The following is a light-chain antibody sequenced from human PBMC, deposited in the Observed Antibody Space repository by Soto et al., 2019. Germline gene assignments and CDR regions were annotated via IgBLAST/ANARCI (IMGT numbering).Light chain of an antibody. J-gene: IGKJ4*01. Sequence: EIVLTQSPGTLSLSPGERATLSCRASQSIARNSIAWYQQKPGRAPRLLIYAAFTRATGIPDRFSGGGSGSDFTLTISGLEPADFAVVHCQQYGGLPITLGGGTRVEIK. CDR2: AAF. V-gene: IGKV3-20*01. CDR3: QQYGGLPIT. CDR1: QSIARNS.